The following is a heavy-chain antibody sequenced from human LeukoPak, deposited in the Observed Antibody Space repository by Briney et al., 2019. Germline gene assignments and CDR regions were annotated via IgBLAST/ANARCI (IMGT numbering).Heavy chain of an antibody. Sequence: PGGSLRLSCAASGFTFSSYAMHWVRQAPGKGLEWVAVISYDGSNKYYADSVKGRFTISRDNSKNTLYLQMNSLRAEDTAVYYCARAHRHTTADYWGQGTLVTVSS. V-gene: IGHV3-30*04. D-gene: IGHD4-17*01. CDR1: GFTFSSYA. CDR3: ARAHRHTTADY. J-gene: IGHJ4*02. CDR2: ISYDGSNK.